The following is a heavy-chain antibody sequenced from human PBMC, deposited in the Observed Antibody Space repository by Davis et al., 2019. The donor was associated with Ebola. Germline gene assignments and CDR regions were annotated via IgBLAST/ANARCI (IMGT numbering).Heavy chain of an antibody. J-gene: IGHJ2*01. V-gene: IGHV4-59*01. CDR3: ARAYTVTRRYFDL. D-gene: IGHD4-17*01. Sequence: PSETLSLTCTVSGGSISSYYWSWIRQPPGKGLEWIGYIYYSGSTNYNPSLKSRVTISVDTSKNQFSLKLSSVTAADTAVYYCARAYTVTRRYFDLWGRGTLVTVSS. CDR1: GGSISSYY. CDR2: IYYSGST.